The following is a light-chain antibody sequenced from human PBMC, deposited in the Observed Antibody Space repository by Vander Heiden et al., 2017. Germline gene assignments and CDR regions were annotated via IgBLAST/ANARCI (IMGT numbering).Light chain of an antibody. V-gene: IGKV1-5*01. CDR2: DAS. CDR1: QCIGNL. J-gene: IGKJ1*01. CDR3: QRYNTYSRT. Sequence: DIQMTQSPSTLSASVGARVTVTRRAGQCIGNLFAWYQQKPGRAPKLLIYDASTLETGVPSRFSGSGSGTEFTFTSSSLQPDDFVIYYCQRYNTYSRTFGQGTNVEI.